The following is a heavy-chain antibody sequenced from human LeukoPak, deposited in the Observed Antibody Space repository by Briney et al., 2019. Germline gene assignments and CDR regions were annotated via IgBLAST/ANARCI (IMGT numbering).Heavy chain of an antibody. Sequence: GGSLRLSCAASAFTVSDYAMHWVRQAQGKGLEWVAVLSYGGTNKYYADSVKGRFTITRDNSKNTMFLQMNSVRAEDTAVYHCARDRSGYANDAFDFWGQGTMVTVSS. V-gene: IGHV3-30-3*01. J-gene: IGHJ3*01. CDR3: ARDRSGYANDAFDF. CDR2: LSYGGTNK. D-gene: IGHD3-3*01. CDR1: AFTVSDYA.